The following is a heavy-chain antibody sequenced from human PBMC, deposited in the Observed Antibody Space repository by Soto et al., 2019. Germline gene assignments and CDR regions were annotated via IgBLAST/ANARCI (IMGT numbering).Heavy chain of an antibody. CDR1: GGSISSGGYY. CDR3: ARAHDYGHFDY. J-gene: IGHJ4*02. V-gene: IGHV4-31*03. D-gene: IGHD4-17*01. Sequence: QVQLQESGPGLVKPSQTLSLTCTVSGGSISSGGYYWSWIRQHPGKGLEWIGYIYYSGSTYYNPSLKSXXTXTXATSKNQCSLKLSSVTAADTAVYYCARAHDYGHFDYWGQGTLVTVSS. CDR2: IYYSGST.